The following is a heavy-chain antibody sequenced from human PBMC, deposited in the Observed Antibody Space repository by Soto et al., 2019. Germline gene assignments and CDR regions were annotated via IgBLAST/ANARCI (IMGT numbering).Heavy chain of an antibody. Sequence: GGSLRLSCAASGFTFSSYSMNWVRQAPGKGLEWVSSISSSSSYIYYADSVKGRFTISRDNAKNSLYLQMNSLRAEDTAVYYCARIDDYGDPDAFDIWGQGTMVTVSS. CDR2: ISSSSSYI. V-gene: IGHV3-21*01. CDR1: GFTFSSYS. CDR3: ARIDDYGDPDAFDI. D-gene: IGHD4-17*01. J-gene: IGHJ3*02.